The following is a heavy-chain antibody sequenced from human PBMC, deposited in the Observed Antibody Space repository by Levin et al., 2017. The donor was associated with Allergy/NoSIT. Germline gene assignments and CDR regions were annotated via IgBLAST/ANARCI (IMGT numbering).Heavy chain of an antibody. Sequence: GESLKISCKASGYTFTSYAMHWVRQAPGQRLEWMGWINAGNGNTKYSQKFQGRVTITRDTSASTAYMELSSLRSEDTAVYYCASRDSSSFQFGGNPGAFDIWGQGTMVTVSS. D-gene: IGHD6-13*01. CDR3: ASRDSSSFQFGGNPGAFDI. J-gene: IGHJ3*02. V-gene: IGHV1-3*01. CDR1: GYTFTSYA. CDR2: INAGNGNT.